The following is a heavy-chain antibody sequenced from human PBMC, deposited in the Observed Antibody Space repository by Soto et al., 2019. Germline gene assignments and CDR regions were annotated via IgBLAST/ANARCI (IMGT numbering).Heavy chain of an antibody. CDR2: IYPSGSDT. V-gene: IGHV5-51*01. J-gene: IGHJ4*02. Sequence: GEALKISCSGSGYSCGTYWSWWGRQMPGEVVEWVGIIYPSGSDTRYRPSLEGLVTISADKSSSTAYLQWNSMKASDTAIYYCATGASSHYSTPPSADYWGQGTLVTVSS. D-gene: IGHD1-26*01. CDR1: GYSCGTYW. CDR3: ATGASSHYSTPPSADY.